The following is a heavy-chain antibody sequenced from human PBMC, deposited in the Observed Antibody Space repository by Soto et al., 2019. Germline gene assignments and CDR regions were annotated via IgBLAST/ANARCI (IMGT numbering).Heavy chain of an antibody. V-gene: IGHV1-69*11. CDR3: ANIRGAVGSA. CDR2: IIPILGTT. J-gene: IGHJ5*02. CDR1: GRTFSSYG. D-gene: IGHD6-25*01. Sequence: QVQLVQSGAEVKKPGSSVKVSCNPSGRTFSSYGISWVRQGPGPGLQWMGGIIPILGTTTYAEKFQGRLTITADESRSTVYMELNNLRSEDTAVYFCANIRGAVGSAWGQGTLVTVSS.